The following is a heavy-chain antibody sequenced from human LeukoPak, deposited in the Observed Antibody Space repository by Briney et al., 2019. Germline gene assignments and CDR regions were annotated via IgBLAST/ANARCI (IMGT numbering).Heavy chain of an antibody. J-gene: IGHJ4*02. CDR2: INHSGST. CDR1: GGSFSGYY. V-gene: IGHV4-34*01. D-gene: IGHD5-18*01. Sequence: SETLSLTCAVYGGSFSGYYWNWIRQPPGKGLEWIGEINHSGSTNYNPSLKSRVTISVDTSKNQFSPKLSSVTAADTAVYYCARRTRYSYGRGPFDYWGQGTLVTVSS. CDR3: ARRTRYSYGRGPFDY.